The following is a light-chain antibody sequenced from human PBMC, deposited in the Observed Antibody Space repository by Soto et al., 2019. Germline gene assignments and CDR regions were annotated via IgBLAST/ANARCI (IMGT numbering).Light chain of an antibody. CDR2: DAS. J-gene: IGKJ2*01. Sequence: EIVLTQSPATLSLSPGERATLSCRASQSVSSYLAWYQQKPCQAPRLLIHDASNRATAIPASFIGSGSGTNFTLTISRLEPEDFAVYYCQQRSNWPPYTLGQGTKVEIK. V-gene: IGKV3-11*01. CDR1: QSVSSY. CDR3: QQRSNWPPYT.